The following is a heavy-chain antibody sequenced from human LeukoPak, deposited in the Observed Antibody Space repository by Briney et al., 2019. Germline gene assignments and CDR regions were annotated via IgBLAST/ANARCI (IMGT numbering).Heavy chain of an antibody. CDR2: IFYSGSV. V-gene: IGHV4-30-4*01. Sequence: SETLSLTCTVSGGSIISGNFFWSWIRQPPGKGLEWIGYIFYSGSVHYNPSLKGRVTMSVDTSKNQFSLNLNSVTAADTAVYYCAREVIRTTDVDAFDIWGQGTMVAISS. D-gene: IGHD2/OR15-2a*01. CDR3: AREVIRTTDVDAFDI. CDR1: GGSIISGNFF. J-gene: IGHJ3*02.